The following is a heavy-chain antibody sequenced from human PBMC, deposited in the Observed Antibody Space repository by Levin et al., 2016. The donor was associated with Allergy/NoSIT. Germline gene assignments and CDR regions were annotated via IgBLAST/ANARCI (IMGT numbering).Heavy chain of an antibody. Sequence: GESLKISCAASGFTFGDYYMSWTRQAPGEGLEWVSYISSSGNNIYYADSVKGRFTISRDNAENSLYLQMDSLRAEDTAVYYCARASSTSLDYWGRGTRVIVPS. V-gene: IGHV3-11*01. CDR2: ISSSGNNI. CDR3: ARASSTSLDY. D-gene: IGHD2-2*01. J-gene: IGHJ4*02. CDR1: GFTFGDYY.